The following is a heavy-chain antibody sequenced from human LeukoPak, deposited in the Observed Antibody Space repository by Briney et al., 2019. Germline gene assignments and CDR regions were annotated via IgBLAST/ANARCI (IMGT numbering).Heavy chain of an antibody. V-gene: IGHV3-23*01. J-gene: IGHJ4*02. D-gene: IGHD3-22*01. Sequence: GGSLRLSCAASGFTFSSYGMSWVRQAPGKGLEWVSAISKSGASTYYVDSVKGRFTISRDNSKNTLSLQMNSLRAEDTAVNYCARDDYYDRSGYRPDLFDYWGQGTLVTVSS. CDR1: GFTFSSYG. CDR3: ARDDYYDRSGYRPDLFDY. CDR2: ISKSGAST.